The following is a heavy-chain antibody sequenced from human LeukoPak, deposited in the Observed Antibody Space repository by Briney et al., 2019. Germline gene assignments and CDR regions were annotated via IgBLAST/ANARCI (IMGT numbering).Heavy chain of an antibody. CDR3: ARGQEYDFWSGYYRANWFDP. CDR1: GYTFTSYD. CDR2: MNPNSGNT. V-gene: IGHV1-8*03. Sequence: ASVKVSCKASGYTFTSYDINWVRQATGQGLEWMGWMNPNSGNTGYAQKFQGRVTITRNTSISTAYMELSSLRSEDTAVYYCARGQEYDFWSGYYRANWFDPWGQGTLVTVSS. J-gene: IGHJ5*02. D-gene: IGHD3-3*01.